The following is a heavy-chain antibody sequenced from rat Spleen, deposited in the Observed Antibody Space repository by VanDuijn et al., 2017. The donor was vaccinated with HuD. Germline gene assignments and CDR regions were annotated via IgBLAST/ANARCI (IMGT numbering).Heavy chain of an antibody. CDR2: ISYDVSST. D-gene: IGHD3-1*01. CDR1: GFTFSRSA. J-gene: IGHJ2*01. CDR3: ARHRTPY. V-gene: IGHV5-29*01. Sequence: EVQLVESGGGLVQPGRSLKLSCAASGFTFSRSAMAWVRQAPAKGLEWVATISYDVSSTYYRDSVKGRLTISRDNAKSTLYLQLDSLRSEGTATYYCARHRTPYWGQGVMVTVFS.